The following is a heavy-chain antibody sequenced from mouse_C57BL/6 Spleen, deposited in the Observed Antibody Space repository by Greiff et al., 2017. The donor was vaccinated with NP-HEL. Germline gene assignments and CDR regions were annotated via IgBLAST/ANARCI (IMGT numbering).Heavy chain of an antibody. D-gene: IGHD1-1*01. CDR2: ISYDGSN. CDR3: ARVTTVVARGDYYAMDY. V-gene: IGHV3-6*01. Sequence: EVQLQQSGPGLVKPSQSLSLTCSVTGYSITSGYYWNWIRQVPGNKLEWMGYISYDGSNNYNPSLKNRISITRDTSKNQFFLKLNSVTTEDTATYYCARVTTVVARGDYYAMDYWGQGTSVTVSS. CDR1: GYSITSGYY. J-gene: IGHJ4*01.